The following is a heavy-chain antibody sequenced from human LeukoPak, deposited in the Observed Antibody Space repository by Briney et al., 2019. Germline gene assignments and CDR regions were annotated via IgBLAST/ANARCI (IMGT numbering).Heavy chain of an antibody. CDR3: ARDRDISDYGGNSGFDY. V-gene: IGHV3-33*01. Sequence: GRSLRLSCAASGFTFSSYGMHWVRQAPGKGLGWVAVIWYDGSNTYYADSVKGRFTISRDTSKNTLYLQMNSLRAEDTAVYYCARDRDISDYGGNSGFDYWGQGTLVTVSS. J-gene: IGHJ4*02. CDR2: IWYDGSNT. CDR1: GFTFSSYG. D-gene: IGHD4-23*01.